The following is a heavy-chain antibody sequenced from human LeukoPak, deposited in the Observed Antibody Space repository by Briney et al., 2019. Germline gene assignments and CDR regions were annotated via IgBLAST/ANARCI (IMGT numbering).Heavy chain of an antibody. Sequence: SETLSLTCTVSGGSISSYYWSWLRQPPGKGLEWVGYIYYSGSTNYNPSLKSRVTISVDTSKNQFSLKLSSVTAADTAVYYCAESRDGYKFDYWGQGTLVTVSS. D-gene: IGHD5-24*01. CDR3: AESRDGYKFDY. V-gene: IGHV4-59*01. J-gene: IGHJ4*02. CDR1: GGSISSYY. CDR2: IYYSGST.